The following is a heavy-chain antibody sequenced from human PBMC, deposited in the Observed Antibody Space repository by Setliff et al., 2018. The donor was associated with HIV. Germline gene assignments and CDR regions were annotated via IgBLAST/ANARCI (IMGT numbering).Heavy chain of an antibody. Sequence: PGESLKISCAASGFTFSSYSMNWVRQAPGKGLEWVSSISSSSSYIYYADSVKGRFTISRDNAKNSLYLQMNSLRAEDTAVYYCAQGGYGSEIITENYWGQGTLVTVSS. D-gene: IGHD3-10*01. CDR3: AQGGYGSEIITENY. CDR2: ISSSSSYI. J-gene: IGHJ4*02. CDR1: GFTFSSYS. V-gene: IGHV3-21*01.